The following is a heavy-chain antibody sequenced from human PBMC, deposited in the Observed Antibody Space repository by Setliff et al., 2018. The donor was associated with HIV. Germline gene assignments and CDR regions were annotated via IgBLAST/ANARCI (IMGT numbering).Heavy chain of an antibody. V-gene: IGHV7-4-1*02. Sequence: SVKVSCKASGYTFTGHAMNWVRQAPGQGLEWMGWINTKTGHPTYAQGFTGRFVFSLDTSVSTAYLQISSLKAEDTAVYYCARMATVYYYYMDVWGKGTTVTVSS. CDR2: INTKTGHP. CDR1: GYTFTGHA. CDR3: ARMATVYYYYMDV. D-gene: IGHD4-4*01. J-gene: IGHJ6*03.